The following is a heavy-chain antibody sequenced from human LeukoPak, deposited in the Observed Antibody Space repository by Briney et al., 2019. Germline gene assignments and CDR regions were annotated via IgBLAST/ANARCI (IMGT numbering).Heavy chain of an antibody. CDR3: AREGYCSGGSCYGHYYYMDV. D-gene: IGHD2-15*01. J-gene: IGHJ6*03. CDR2: ISSSGSTI. Sequence: GGSLRLSCAASGFTFSSYEMNWVRQAPGKGLEWVSYISSSGSTIYYADSVKGRFTISRDNAKNSLYLQMNSLRAEDTAVYYCAREGYCSGGSCYGHYYYMDVWGKGTTVTISS. V-gene: IGHV3-48*03. CDR1: GFTFSSYE.